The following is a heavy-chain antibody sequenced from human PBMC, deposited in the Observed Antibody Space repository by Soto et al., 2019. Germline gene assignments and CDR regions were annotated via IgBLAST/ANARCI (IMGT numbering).Heavy chain of an antibody. CDR3: GREGAGAYGLGRFGH. D-gene: IGHD2-21*01. V-gene: IGHV4-31*03. CDR2: IYHSGST. Sequence: QVQLQESGPGLVKPSQTLSLSCTVSGDSISRGGYYWNWSRQHPRKVLEWSGYIYHSGSTNYNPSLMSRVTLSVETSKNQLSLELTNVTAADTAVYYCGREGAGAYGLGRFGHWGQGILVTVSS. J-gene: IGHJ5*02. CDR1: GDSISRGGYY.